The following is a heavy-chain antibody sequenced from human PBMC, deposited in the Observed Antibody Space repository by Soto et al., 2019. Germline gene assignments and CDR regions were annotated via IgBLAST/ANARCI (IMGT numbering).Heavy chain of an antibody. Sequence: PSETLSLTCTVSGGSISSYYWSWIRQPPGKGLEWIGYIYYSGSTNYNPSLKSRVTISVDTSKNQFSLKLSSVTAADTAVYYCARDGYHYYYGMDVGGKGTTVPVSS. V-gene: IGHV4-59*01. CDR3: ARDGYHYYYGMDV. CDR1: GGSISSYY. J-gene: IGHJ6*04. CDR2: IYYSGST.